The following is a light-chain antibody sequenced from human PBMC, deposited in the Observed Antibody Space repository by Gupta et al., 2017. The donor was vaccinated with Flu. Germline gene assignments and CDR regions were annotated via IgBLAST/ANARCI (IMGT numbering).Light chain of an antibody. Sequence: KEKVTITRRASQTIGSNLHWYQQKPDQSPKLLIKYASQSSSGVPSRFSGNGSGTDFTLTINSVEAEDAATYYCHQSSSLPITFGQGTRLEIK. CDR1: QTIGSN. J-gene: IGKJ5*01. CDR2: YAS. CDR3: HQSSSLPIT. V-gene: IGKV6-21*01.